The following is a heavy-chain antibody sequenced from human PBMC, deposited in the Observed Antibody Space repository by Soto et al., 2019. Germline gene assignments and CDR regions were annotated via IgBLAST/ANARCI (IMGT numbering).Heavy chain of an antibody. V-gene: IGHV1-3*01. CDR2: INAGNGNT. Sequence: QVQLVQSGAEVKKPGASVKVSCKASGYTFTSYAMHWVRQAPGQRLEWMGWINAGNGNTKYSQKFQGRVTITRDTTESTAYMELSSLRSEDTAVYSCARGRAAAGTVYYYYGMDVWGQGTTVTVSS. CDR3: ARGRAAAGTVYYYYGMDV. J-gene: IGHJ6*02. CDR1: GYTFTSYA. D-gene: IGHD6-13*01.